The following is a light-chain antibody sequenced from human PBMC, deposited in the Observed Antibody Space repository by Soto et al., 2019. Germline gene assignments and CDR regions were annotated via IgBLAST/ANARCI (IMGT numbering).Light chain of an antibody. J-gene: IGLJ2*01. Sequence: QSALTQPASVSGSPGQSITISCTGTSSDVGGYNYVSWYQQHPGKAPKLMIYDVSNRPSGVSNRFSGSKSGNTASLTISGLQAEAEADYYCSSYTSSSPGVFGGGTKVNVL. CDR2: DVS. CDR3: SSYTSSSPGV. CDR1: SSDVGGYNY. V-gene: IGLV2-14*01.